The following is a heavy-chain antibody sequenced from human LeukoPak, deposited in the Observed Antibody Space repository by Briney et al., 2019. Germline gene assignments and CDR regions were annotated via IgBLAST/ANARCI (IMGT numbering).Heavy chain of an antibody. CDR3: AKGEQWLVNDWFDP. Sequence: GGSLRLSCAASGFTFSSYGMHWVRQAPGKGLEWVAVIWYDGSNKYYADSVKGRFTISRDNSKNTLYLQMNSLRAEDTAVYYCAKGEQWLVNDWFDPWGQGTLVTVSS. J-gene: IGHJ5*02. CDR1: GFTFSSYG. V-gene: IGHV3-33*06. CDR2: IWYDGSNK. D-gene: IGHD6-19*01.